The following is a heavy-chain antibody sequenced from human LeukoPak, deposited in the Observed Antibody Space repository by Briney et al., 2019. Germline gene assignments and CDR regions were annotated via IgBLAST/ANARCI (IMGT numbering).Heavy chain of an antibody. CDR3: ASIYYPSHYYYYMDV. CDR2: IYYSGST. CDR1: GGSISSGGYY. Sequence: PSQTLSLTCTVSGGSISSGGYYWSWIRQHPGKGLEWIGYIYYSGSTYYNPSLKSRVTISVDTSKNQFSLKLSSVTAADTAVYYCASIYYPSHYYYYMDVWGKGTTVTVSS. J-gene: IGHJ6*03. V-gene: IGHV4-31*03. D-gene: IGHD3-22*01.